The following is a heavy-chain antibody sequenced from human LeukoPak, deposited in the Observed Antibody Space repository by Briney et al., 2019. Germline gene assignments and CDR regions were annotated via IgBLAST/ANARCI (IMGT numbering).Heavy chain of an antibody. CDR2: ISSSSSYI. Sequence: PGGSLRLACAASGFTFSSYSMNWVRQAPGKGLEWVSSISSSSSYIYYADSVKGRFTISRDNAKNSLYLQMNSLRAEDTAVYYCARDSDIYYFDYWGQGTLVTVSS. D-gene: IGHD2-15*01. V-gene: IGHV3-21*01. J-gene: IGHJ4*02. CDR1: GFTFSSYS. CDR3: ARDSDIYYFDY.